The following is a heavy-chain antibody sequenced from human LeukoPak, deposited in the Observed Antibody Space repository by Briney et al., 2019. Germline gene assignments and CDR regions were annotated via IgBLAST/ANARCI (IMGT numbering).Heavy chain of an antibody. CDR3: ARCVTMVRGVIFCYYFDY. D-gene: IGHD3-10*01. CDR1: GFTFSDYY. CDR2: ISSSGSTI. V-gene: IGHV3-11*04. J-gene: IGHJ4*02. Sequence: PGGSLGLSCAASGFTFSDYYMSWIRQAPGKGLEWVSYISSSGSTIYYADSVKGRFTISRDNAKNSLYLQMNSLRAEDTAVYYCARCVTMVRGVIFCYYFDYWGQGTLVTVSS.